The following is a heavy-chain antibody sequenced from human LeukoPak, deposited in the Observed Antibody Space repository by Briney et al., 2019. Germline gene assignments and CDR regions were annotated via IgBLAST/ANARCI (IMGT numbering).Heavy chain of an antibody. Sequence: GGSLRLSCAASGFTFSTFWMHWVRQPPGKGLVWVSRIEGDGSTTEYADSVKGRFTVSRDNAKNTLYLQMNSLRAEDTAVYYCARGWVPSDISMNWGQGAMVTVSS. V-gene: IGHV3-74*01. CDR1: GFTFSTFW. J-gene: IGHJ3*01. CDR3: ARGWVPSDISMN. CDR2: IEGDGSTT. D-gene: IGHD3-9*01.